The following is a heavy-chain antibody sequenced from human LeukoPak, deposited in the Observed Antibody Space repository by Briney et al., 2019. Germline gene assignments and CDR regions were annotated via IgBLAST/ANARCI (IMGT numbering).Heavy chain of an antibody. CDR2: IIPILGIA. CDR3: AREVNDYGDYGAVYYGMDV. J-gene: IGHJ6*02. D-gene: IGHD4-17*01. CDR1: GGTFSSYA. Sequence: ASVKVSCKASGGTFSSYAISWVRQAPGQGLEWMGRIIPILGIANYAQKFQGRVTITRDTSASTAYMELSSLRSEDTAVYYCAREVNDYGDYGAVYYGMDVWGQGTTVTVSS. V-gene: IGHV1-69*04.